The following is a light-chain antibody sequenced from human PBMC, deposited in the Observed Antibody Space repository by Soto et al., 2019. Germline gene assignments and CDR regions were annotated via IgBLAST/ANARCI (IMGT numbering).Light chain of an antibody. CDR1: QGIRND. V-gene: IGKV1-6*01. CDR2: AAS. Sequence: AIQMTQSPSSLSASVGDRVTISCRTSQGIRNDLAWYQQKPGKAPKLLIYAASTLQSGVPSRFSGSGSGTEFTLTISSLQPEDFATYYCLQDYSYPFTFGPGTKVDIK. CDR3: LQDYSYPFT. J-gene: IGKJ3*01.